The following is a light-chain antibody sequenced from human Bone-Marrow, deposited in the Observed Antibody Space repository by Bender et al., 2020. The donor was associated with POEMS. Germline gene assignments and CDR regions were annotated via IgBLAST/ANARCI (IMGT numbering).Light chain of an antibody. CDR1: SSNIGTYS. Sequence: QSVLTQPPSASATPGQTVTISCSGSSSNIGTYSVNWYQQLPGAAPKLLIYSNDRRPSGVPDRFSGSKSGTSASLAISGLQSEDEAIYFCSSFTDRNTHVVCGRGTKLTVL. CDR2: SND. J-gene: IGLJ2*01. V-gene: IGLV1-44*01. CDR3: SSFTDRNTHVV.